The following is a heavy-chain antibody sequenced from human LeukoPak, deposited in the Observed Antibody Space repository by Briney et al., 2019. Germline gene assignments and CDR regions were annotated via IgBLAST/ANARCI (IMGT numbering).Heavy chain of an antibody. V-gene: IGHV4-30-2*01. CDR3: ARTTPVTYYFDY. Sequence: PSQTLSLTCAVSGGSINSGGYSWRWVRQPPGRGLEWIGYMYHSGSTYYNPSLKSRVTMSVDRSKNQFSLKLSSVTAADTAVYYCARTTPVTYYFDYWGRGTLVTVSS. D-gene: IGHD4-17*01. CDR1: GGSINSGGYS. CDR2: MYHSGST. J-gene: IGHJ4*02.